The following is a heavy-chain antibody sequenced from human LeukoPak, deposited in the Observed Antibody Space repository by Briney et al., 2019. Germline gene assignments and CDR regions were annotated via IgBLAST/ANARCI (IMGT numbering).Heavy chain of an antibody. CDR2: IIPIFGTA. J-gene: IGHJ6*03. CDR3: ARDRAAYCGGDCYGFYYMDV. CDR1: GGTFSSYA. Sequence: SVKVSCKASGGTFSSYAISWVRQAPGQGLEWMGGIIPIFGTANYAQKFQGRVTITTDESTSTAYMELNSLRSEDTAVYYCARDRAAYCGGDCYGFYYMDVWGKGTTVTVSS. V-gene: IGHV1-69*05. D-gene: IGHD2-21*01.